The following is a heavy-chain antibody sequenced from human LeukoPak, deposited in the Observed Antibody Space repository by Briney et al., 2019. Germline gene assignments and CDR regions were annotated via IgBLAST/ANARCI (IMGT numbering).Heavy chain of an antibody. CDR2: INTNTGNP. V-gene: IGHV7-4-1*02. CDR1: GYTFTTYA. J-gene: IGHJ4*02. Sequence: GASVKVSCKTSGYTFTTYAINWVRQAPGQGLEWMGWINTNTGNPTYAQDFTGRFVFSLDTSATTAYVQISSLKAEDTAVYYCARDGDIEYSFGLFFDYWGQGTLVTVSS. CDR3: ARDGDIEYSFGLFFDY. D-gene: IGHD5-18*01.